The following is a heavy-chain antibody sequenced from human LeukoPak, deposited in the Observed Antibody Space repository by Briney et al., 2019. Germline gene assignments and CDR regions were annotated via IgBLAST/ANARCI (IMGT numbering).Heavy chain of an antibody. CDR1: GFTFSSYA. Sequence: PGGSLRLSCAASGFTFSSYAMSWVRQAPGKGLEWVSAISGSGGSTYYADSVKGRFTISRDNSKNTLYLQMNSLRAEDTAVYYCARGELDYYDSSGYLDYWGQGTLVTVSS. V-gene: IGHV3-23*01. CDR2: ISGSGGST. J-gene: IGHJ4*02. CDR3: ARGELDYYDSSGYLDY. D-gene: IGHD3-22*01.